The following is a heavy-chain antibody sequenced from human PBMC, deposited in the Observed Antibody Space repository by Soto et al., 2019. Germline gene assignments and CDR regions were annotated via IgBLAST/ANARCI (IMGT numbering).Heavy chain of an antibody. CDR1: GFTFSSYG. J-gene: IGHJ4*02. D-gene: IGHD4-4*01. V-gene: IGHV3-33*01. CDR3: ARDRSYGNQRHDY. Sequence: GGSLRLSCAASGFTFSSYGMHWVRQAPGKGLEWVAVIWYDGSNKYYADSVKGRFTISRDNSKNTLYLQMNSLRAEDTAVYYCARDRSYGNQRHDYWGQGTLVTVSS. CDR2: IWYDGSNK.